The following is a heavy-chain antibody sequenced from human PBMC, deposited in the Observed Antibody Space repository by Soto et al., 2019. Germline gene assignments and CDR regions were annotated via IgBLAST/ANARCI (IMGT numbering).Heavy chain of an antibody. V-gene: IGHV3-73*02. CDR1: GFTFSGST. CDR2: IPSKTNTYAT. J-gene: IGHJ4*02. Sequence: EVQLVESGGGLVQPGGSLKLSCAASGFTFSGSTIHWVRQTSGQGLEWVGRIPSKTNTYATAYAASVKGRFTISRDDSKNTAYLQMNSLKTEDTAVYYCTRQHLDVPVASAIDYWGQGTLVTVSS. CDR3: TRQHLDVPVASAIDY. D-gene: IGHD6-19*01.